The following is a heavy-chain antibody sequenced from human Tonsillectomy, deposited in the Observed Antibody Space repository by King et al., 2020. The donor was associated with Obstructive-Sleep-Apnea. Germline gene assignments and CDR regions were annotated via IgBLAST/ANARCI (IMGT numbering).Heavy chain of an antibody. V-gene: IGHV4-31*03. D-gene: IGHD2-21*01. Sequence: QLQESGPGLVKPSQTLSLTCTVSGASISSGGYYWSWIRQLPGKGLEWFGYIYYSGSTSYNPSLKSRVTISVDTSKNQFSLKLTSVTAADTAVYYCVRDCAGTPGGPWFDPWGQGTLVTVSS. J-gene: IGHJ5*02. CDR3: VRDCAGTPGGPWFDP. CDR2: IYYSGST. CDR1: GASISSGGYY.